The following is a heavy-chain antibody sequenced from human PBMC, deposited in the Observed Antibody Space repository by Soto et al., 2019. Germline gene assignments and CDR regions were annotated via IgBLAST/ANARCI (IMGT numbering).Heavy chain of an antibody. V-gene: IGHV3-33*01. CDR2: IWFDGSNK. Sequence: QVQLVESGGGVVQPGRSLRLSCAASGFTFRNHAIHWVRQAPGKGLECMVQIWFDGSNKYYADSVKGRFTISRDNSENTVYLQMNSLRAADTAVYYCARDGQHYLPYTMDVWGQGTTVTGSS. J-gene: IGHJ6*02. CDR3: ARDGQHYLPYTMDV. D-gene: IGHD6-13*01. CDR1: GFTFRNHA.